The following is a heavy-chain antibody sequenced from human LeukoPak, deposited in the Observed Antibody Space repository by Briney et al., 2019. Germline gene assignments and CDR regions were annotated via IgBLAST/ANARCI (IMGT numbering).Heavy chain of an antibody. Sequence: GGSLRLSCAASGFTFSDYYMSWIRQAPGKGLEWVSYISSSGNTIYYADSVKGRFTISRDNAKNSLYLQMNSLRAEDTAVYYCASSAAGPYYFDYWGQGTLVTVSS. CDR3: ASSAAGPYYFDY. CDR2: ISSSGNTI. D-gene: IGHD6-13*01. V-gene: IGHV3-11*01. J-gene: IGHJ4*02. CDR1: GFTFSDYY.